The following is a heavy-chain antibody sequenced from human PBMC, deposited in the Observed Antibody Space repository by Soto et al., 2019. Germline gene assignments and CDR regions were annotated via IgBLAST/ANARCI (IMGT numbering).Heavy chain of an antibody. CDR2: ISSSSSTI. V-gene: IGHV3-48*02. J-gene: IGHJ6*02. Sequence: GGSLRLSCAASGFTFSSYSMNWVRQAPGKGLEWVSYISSSSSTIYYADSVKGRFTISRGNAKNSLYLQMNSLRDEDTAVYYCARENNWNYYYYGMDVWGQGATVTVSS. CDR1: GFTFSSYS. D-gene: IGHD1-1*01. CDR3: ARENNWNYYYYGMDV.